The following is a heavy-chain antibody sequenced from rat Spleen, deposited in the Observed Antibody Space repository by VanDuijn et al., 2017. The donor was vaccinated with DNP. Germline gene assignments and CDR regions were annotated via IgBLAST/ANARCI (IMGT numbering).Heavy chain of an antibody. Sequence: VQVVQSGGGLVQPGRSLKISCAASGFNFNDYWMGWVRQAPKKGLEWIAAISSGGNPYSKSALKSRLSISRDTSKSQVFLKMNSLQTEDTAIYFCMSVAMDAWGQGTSVTVSS. J-gene: IGHJ4*01. CDR2: ISSGGNP. CDR1: GFNFNDYW. V-gene: IGHV2S12*01. CDR3: MSVAMDA.